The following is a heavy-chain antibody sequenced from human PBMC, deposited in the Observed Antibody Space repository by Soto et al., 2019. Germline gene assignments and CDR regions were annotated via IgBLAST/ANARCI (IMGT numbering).Heavy chain of an antibody. J-gene: IGHJ4*02. D-gene: IGHD6-19*01. CDR2: IIPIFGTA. Sequence: QVQLVQSGAEVKKPGSSVKVSCKASGGTFSSYAISWVRQAPGQGLEWMGGIIPIFGTANYAQKFHGRVTITADESTSTAYMELSSLRSEDTAVYYCARGTVGGYSSGGPFDYWGQGTLVTVSS. CDR1: GGTFSSYA. CDR3: ARGTVGGYSSGGPFDY. V-gene: IGHV1-69*12.